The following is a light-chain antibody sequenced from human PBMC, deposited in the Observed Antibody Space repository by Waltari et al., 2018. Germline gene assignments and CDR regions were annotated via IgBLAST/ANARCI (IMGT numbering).Light chain of an antibody. J-gene: IGKJ1*01. V-gene: IGKV1-5*03. Sequence: DIQMTQSPSTLSPSVGDRVPIPCRASQSISSWLAWYQQKPGKAPKLLIYKASSLESGVPSRFSGSGSGTEFTLTISSLQPDDFATYYCQQYNSYPRTFGQGTKVEIK. CDR2: KAS. CDR1: QSISSW. CDR3: QQYNSYPRT.